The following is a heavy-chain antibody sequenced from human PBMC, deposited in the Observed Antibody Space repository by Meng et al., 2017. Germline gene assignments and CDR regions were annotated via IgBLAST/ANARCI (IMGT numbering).Heavy chain of an antibody. V-gene: IGHV1-2*06. Sequence: QGQLGQSGAEVKKPGASVKVPCKPSGYSFTAYYIHWLRQAPGQGLEWMGRIDPNSGVTEYAHKFHGRVTVTGDTSISTAYMELRRLTSDDTAVYYCARDEDISAAGKLFGDYWGQGTLVTVSS. J-gene: IGHJ4*02. CDR1: GYSFTAYY. CDR2: IDPNSGVT. D-gene: IGHD6-13*01. CDR3: ARDEDISAAGKLFGDY.